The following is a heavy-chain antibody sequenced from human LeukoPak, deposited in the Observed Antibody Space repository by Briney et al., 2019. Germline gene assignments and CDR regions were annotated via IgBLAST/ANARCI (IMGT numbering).Heavy chain of an antibody. J-gene: IGHJ4*02. D-gene: IGHD1-7*01. CDR1: GYTFTGFY. CDR3: ARLITGTTDGVYYFDS. CDR2: VNPNSGGT. V-gene: IGHV1-2*06. Sequence: ASLKVSCTASGYTFTGFYMHWVRQAPGQGLEWMGRVNPNSGGTNYAQKFQGRVTMTRDTSISTAYMELTRLRSDDTAVYYCARLITGTTDGVYYFDSWGQGTLVTVSS.